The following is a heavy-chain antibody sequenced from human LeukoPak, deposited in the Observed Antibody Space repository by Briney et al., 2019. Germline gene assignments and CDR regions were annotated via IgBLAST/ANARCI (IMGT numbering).Heavy chain of an antibody. V-gene: IGHV3-74*01. CDR2: INNDGSST. CDR1: GFTFSSYA. J-gene: IGHJ4*02. Sequence: GGSLRLSCAASGFTFSSYAMSWVRQAPGKGLEWVSRINNDGSSTSYADSVKGRFTISRDNAKNTLYLQMNSLRAEDMAVYYCARDLGGPDYWGQGTLVTVSS. CDR3: ARDLGGPDY. D-gene: IGHD3-16*01.